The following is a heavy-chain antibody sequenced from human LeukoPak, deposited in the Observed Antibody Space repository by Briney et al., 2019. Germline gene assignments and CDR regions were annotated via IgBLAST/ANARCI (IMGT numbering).Heavy chain of an antibody. CDR3: ARRYCTNGVCYHDRGAFDI. CDR1: GGTFSNNP. CDR2: IIPIFGTA. J-gene: IGHJ3*02. D-gene: IGHD2-8*01. Sequence: SVKVSCKASGGTFSNNPIGWVRQAPGQGLEWMGEIIPIFGTATYAQKFQGRVTITADTSTSTVYMELSSLRSEDTAVYYCARRYCTNGVCYHDRGAFDIWGQGTMVTVSS. V-gene: IGHV1-69*06.